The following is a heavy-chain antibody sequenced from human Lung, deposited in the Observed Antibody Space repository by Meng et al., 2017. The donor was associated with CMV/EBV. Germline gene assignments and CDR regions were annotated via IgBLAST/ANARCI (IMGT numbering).Heavy chain of an antibody. J-gene: IGHJ6*04. CDR2: IVVGSGNT. Sequence: SXXVSXKASGFTFTSSAVQWVRQARGQRLEWIGWIVVGSGNTNYAQKFQERVTITRDMSTSTAYMELSSLRSEDTAVYYCARAGRRITIFGVVIKRGGGVYYYYGMDVWXKGTXVTVSS. V-gene: IGHV1-58*01. D-gene: IGHD3-3*01. CDR1: GFTFTSSA. CDR3: ARAGRRITIFGVVIKRGGGVYYYYGMDV.